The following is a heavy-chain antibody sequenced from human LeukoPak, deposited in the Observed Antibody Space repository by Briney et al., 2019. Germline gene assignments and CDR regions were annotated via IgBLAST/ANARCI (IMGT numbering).Heavy chain of an antibody. CDR1: GGTFSSYA. V-gene: IGHV1-69*13. D-gene: IGHD3-3*01. CDR3: APYYDFWSGYYEREVWFDP. CDR2: IIPIFGTA. J-gene: IGHJ5*02. Sequence: SVKVSCKASGGTFSSYAISWVRQAPGQGLEWMGGIIPIFGTANYAQKFQGRVTITADESTSTAYMELCSLRSEDTAVYYCAPYYDFWSGYYEREVWFDPWGQGTLVTVSS.